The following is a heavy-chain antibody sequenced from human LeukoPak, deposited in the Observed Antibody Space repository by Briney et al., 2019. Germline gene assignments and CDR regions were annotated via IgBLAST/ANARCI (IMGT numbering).Heavy chain of an antibody. J-gene: IGHJ4*02. Sequence: GGSLRLSCAASGFTFSSYVMHWVRQAPGKGLEWVAIISYDGSNEYYADSVKGRFTISRDNSKNTLYLQMNSLRAADTAVYYCAKAYTYYYDSSGYYEEWYFDYWGQGTLVTVSS. V-gene: IGHV3-30*04. CDR1: GFTFSSYV. CDR2: ISYDGSNE. CDR3: AKAYTYYYDSSGYYEEWYFDY. D-gene: IGHD3-22*01.